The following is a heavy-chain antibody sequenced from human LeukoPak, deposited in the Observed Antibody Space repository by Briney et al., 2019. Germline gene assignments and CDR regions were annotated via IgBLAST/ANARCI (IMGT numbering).Heavy chain of an antibody. V-gene: IGHV4-59*01. J-gene: IGHJ4*02. CDR2: IYYSGST. CDR3: ARDLDPEWGYCSGGSCYGY. Sequence: PSETLSLTCTVSGGSLSSYYWSWLRQPPGKGLAWIGYIYYSGSTNYNPSLKSRVTISVDTSKNQFSLKLSSVTAADTAVYYCARDLDPEWGYCSGGSCYGYWGQGTLVTVSS. CDR1: GGSLSSYY. D-gene: IGHD2-15*01.